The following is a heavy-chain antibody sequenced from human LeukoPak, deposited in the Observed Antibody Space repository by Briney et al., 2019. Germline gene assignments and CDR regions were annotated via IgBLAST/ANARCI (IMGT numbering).Heavy chain of an antibody. V-gene: IGHV3-7*01. CDR3: VKDRPNWATDY. Sequence: GGSLRLSCETSGFIFSNCWMTWVRQAPGKGLEWVANIKTDASEKYYADSVKGRFTISRDNAQNSVYLQMNSLRAEDTALYYCVKDRPNWATDYWGQGTLVTVSS. CDR2: IKTDASEK. D-gene: IGHD7-27*01. CDR1: GFIFSNCW. J-gene: IGHJ4*02.